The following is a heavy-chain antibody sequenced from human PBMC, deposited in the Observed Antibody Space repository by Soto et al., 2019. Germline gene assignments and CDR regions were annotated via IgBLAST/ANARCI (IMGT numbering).Heavy chain of an antibody. J-gene: IGHJ4*02. V-gene: IGHV1-2*04. CDR3: ASDCVWYSSGRYLIAY. CDR1: GYTFTGYY. D-gene: IGHD6-19*01. Sequence: ASVNGSCKASGYTFTGYYMHWVRQAPGQGLEWMGWINPNSGGTNYAQKFQGWVTMTRDTSISTAYMELSRLRSDDTAVYYCASDCVWYSSGRYLIAYRGQGSPVTVSS. CDR2: INPNSGGT.